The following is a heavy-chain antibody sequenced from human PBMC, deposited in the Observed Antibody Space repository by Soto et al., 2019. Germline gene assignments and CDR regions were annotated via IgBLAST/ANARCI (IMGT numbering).Heavy chain of an antibody. J-gene: IGHJ4*02. CDR3: AKDRSGSSGLDY. D-gene: IGHD6-19*01. CDR2: IPTSGDRT. V-gene: IGHV3-23*01. CDR1: GFTFRSYA. Sequence: PGGSLRLSCAASGFTFRSYAMHWVRQTPGKGLEWVSAIPTSGDRTYYADSVKGRFTISRDNSKNTLYLQMNSLRAEDTAVYYCAKDRSGSSGLDYWGQGTLVTVSS.